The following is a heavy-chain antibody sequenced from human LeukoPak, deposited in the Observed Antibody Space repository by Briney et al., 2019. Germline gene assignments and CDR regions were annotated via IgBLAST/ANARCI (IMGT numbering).Heavy chain of an antibody. V-gene: IGHV3-11*05. J-gene: IGHJ6*02. CDR3: ARGHHGMEV. CDR2: ISSSSSDT. CDR1: EFSFSDYY. Sequence: PGGSLRLSCAASEFSFSDYYMSWIRQAPGKGLEWVSYISSSSSDTDYADSVKGRFTISRDNAKNSLFLQMNNLRAEDTAVYYCARGHHGMEVWGRGTTVTVSS.